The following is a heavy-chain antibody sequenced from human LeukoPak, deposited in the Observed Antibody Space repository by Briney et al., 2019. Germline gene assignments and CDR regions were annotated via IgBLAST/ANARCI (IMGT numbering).Heavy chain of an antibody. V-gene: IGHV3-21*01. CDR3: AVVPAAKLYWFDP. CDR1: GFTFSSYA. Sequence: KTGGSLRLSCAASGFTFSSYAMSWVRQAPRKGLEWVSSISSSSSYIYYADSVKGRFTISRDNAKNSLYLQMNSLRAEDTAVYYCAVVPAAKLYWFDPWGQGTLVTVSS. D-gene: IGHD2-2*01. CDR2: ISSSSSYI. J-gene: IGHJ5*02.